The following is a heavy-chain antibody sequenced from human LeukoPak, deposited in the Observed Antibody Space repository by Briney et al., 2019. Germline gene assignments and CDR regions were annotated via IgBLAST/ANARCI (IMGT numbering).Heavy chain of an antibody. CDR1: GFNFGIYG. J-gene: IGHJ4*02. CDR2: MWDDGTNE. D-gene: IGHD4-17*01. CDR3: ARVGRLQYGDYVAFDY. V-gene: IGHV3-33*01. Sequence: QPGGSLRLSCTASGFNFGIYGMHWVRKAPGKGLEWVAVMWDDGTNEYYVESVKGRFTISRDNGKRTLYLQMNSLRVEDTAVYYCARVGRLQYGDYVAFDYWGQGALVTVSS.